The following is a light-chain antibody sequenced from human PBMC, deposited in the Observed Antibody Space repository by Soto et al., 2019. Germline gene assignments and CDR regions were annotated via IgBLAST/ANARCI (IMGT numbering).Light chain of an antibody. Sequence: NFMLTQPHSVSESPGKTVIISCTRSGGSIDNTYVQWYQQRPGSAPTTVIFDDNHRPSGVSARFSGSIDSSSNSASLTISRLKAEDEAYYYCQSYDTTNVVFGGGTKLTVL. CDR3: QSYDTTNVV. CDR2: DDN. V-gene: IGLV6-57*04. CDR1: GGSIDNTY. J-gene: IGLJ2*01.